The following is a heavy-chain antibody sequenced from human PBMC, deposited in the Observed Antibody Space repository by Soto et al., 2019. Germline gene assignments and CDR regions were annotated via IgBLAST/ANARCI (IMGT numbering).Heavy chain of an antibody. CDR3: ARRPYSSGWYARLYYFDY. J-gene: IGHJ4*02. V-gene: IGHV3-23*01. CDR2: ISGSGGST. D-gene: IGHD6-19*01. Sequence: GSLRLSCAASGXTFSSYAMSWVRQAPGKGLEWVSAISGSGGSTYYADSVKGRFKIYRDNSKNTLYLQMNSLRAEDTAVYYCARRPYSSGWYARLYYFDYWGQGTLGTVSS. CDR1: GXTFSSYA.